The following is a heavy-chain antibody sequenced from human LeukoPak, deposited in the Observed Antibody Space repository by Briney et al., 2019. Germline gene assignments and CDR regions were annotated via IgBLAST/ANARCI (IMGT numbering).Heavy chain of an antibody. V-gene: IGHV4-30-4*01. D-gene: IGHD3-22*01. Sequence: SETLSLTCSVSGDSIRSGDNYWSWVRQPPGKDLEWIGYIYYTGSTSYNPSLQSRVIMSVDTSKNQFSLKLTSVTVTDTAVYFCARGSYYYDSTDHYFDYWGPGTLVTVSS. CDR1: GDSIRSGDNY. CDR2: IYYTGST. CDR3: ARGSYYYDSTDHYFDY. J-gene: IGHJ4*02.